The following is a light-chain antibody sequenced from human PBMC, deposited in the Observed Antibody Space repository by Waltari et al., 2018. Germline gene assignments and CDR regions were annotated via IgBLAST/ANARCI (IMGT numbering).Light chain of an antibody. J-gene: IGLJ3*02. CDR3: QTWGTGIQV. CDR2: VNSDGRH. Sequence: LVLTQSPSASASLVASVKLTCSLPGEYSAYAIAWHQQQPLKGPRYLLTVNSDGRHKKGDGISQRFSGSSSDLDRYLIISRLQSDDEADYFCQTWGTGIQVFGSGTKLTVL. V-gene: IGLV4-69*01. CDR1: GEYSAYA.